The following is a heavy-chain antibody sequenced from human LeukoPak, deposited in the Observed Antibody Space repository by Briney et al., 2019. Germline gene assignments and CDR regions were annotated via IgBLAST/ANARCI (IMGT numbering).Heavy chain of an antibody. CDR1: GGSFSGYY. J-gene: IGHJ5*02. CDR2: INHSGST. D-gene: IGHD6-13*01. Sequence: SETLSLTCAVYGGSFSGYYWSWIRQPPGKGLEWIGEINHSGSTNYNPSLKSRVTISVDTSKNQFSLKLSSVTAADTAVYYCARDPDIAAAGSPWGQGTLVTVSS. CDR3: ARDPDIAAAGSP. V-gene: IGHV4-34*01.